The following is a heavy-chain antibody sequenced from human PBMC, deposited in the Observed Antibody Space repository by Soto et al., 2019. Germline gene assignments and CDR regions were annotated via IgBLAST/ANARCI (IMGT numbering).Heavy chain of an antibody. J-gene: IGHJ6*03. Sequence: EAQLVESGGGLVQPGGSLRLSCAASGFTFSNYEMHWVRQAPGKGLEYVSGISNNGAHTDYAKSVKGRFTISRDXSEXXXXXXXXXXXXXXXAXXYCARRGYGSRWPNVYMDVWGKGTTVTVSS. CDR3: ARRGYGSRWPNVYMDV. CDR2: ISNNGAHT. CDR1: GFTFSNYE. D-gene: IGHD6-13*01. V-gene: IGHV3-64*01.